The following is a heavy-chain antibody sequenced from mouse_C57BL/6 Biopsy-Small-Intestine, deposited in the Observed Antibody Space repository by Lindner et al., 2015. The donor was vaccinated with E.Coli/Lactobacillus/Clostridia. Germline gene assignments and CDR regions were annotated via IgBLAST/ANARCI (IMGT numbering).Heavy chain of an antibody. V-gene: IGHV5-6*01. J-gene: IGHJ4*01. CDR3: AMDY. CDR2: ISSGGSYT. Sequence: VQLQESGGDLVKPGGSLKLSCAASGFTFSSYGMSWVRQTPDKRLEWVATISSGGSYTYYPDSAKGRFTISRDNAKNTLYLQMSSLKSEDTAMYYCAMDYWGQGTSVTVSS. CDR1: GFTFSSYG.